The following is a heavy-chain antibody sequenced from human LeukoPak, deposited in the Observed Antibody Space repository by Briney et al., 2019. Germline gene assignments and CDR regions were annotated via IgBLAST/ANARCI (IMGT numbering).Heavy chain of an antibody. D-gene: IGHD6-6*01. CDR3: ASVVLTSLGFDY. CDR2: ISPSGSTI. Sequence: PGGSLRLSCAASGFTFSNYEMNWVRQAPGKGLEWISYISPSGSTIYYADSVRGRFTISRDNAMNSLYLQMNSLRAEDTAVYYCASVVLTSLGFDYWGQGTLVTVSS. J-gene: IGHJ4*02. V-gene: IGHV3-48*03. CDR1: GFTFSNYE.